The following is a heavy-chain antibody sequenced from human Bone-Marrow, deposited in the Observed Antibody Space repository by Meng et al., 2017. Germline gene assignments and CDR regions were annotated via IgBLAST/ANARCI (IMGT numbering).Heavy chain of an antibody. CDR1: GFTFDDYG. V-gene: IGHV3-21*01. J-gene: IGHJ4*02. Sequence: GESLKISCAASGFTFDDYGMSWVRQAPGKGLEWVSSISSSSSYIYYADSVKGRFTISRDNAKNSLYLQMNSLRAEDTAVYYCARDDGWLWYYYDSSGYYYDYWGQGTLVTVSS. CDR2: ISSSSSYI. D-gene: IGHD3-22*01. CDR3: ARDDGWLWYYYDSSGYYYDY.